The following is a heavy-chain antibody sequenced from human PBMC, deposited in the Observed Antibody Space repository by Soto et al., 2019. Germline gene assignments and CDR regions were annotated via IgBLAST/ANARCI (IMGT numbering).Heavy chain of an antibody. CDR2: INPNSGGT. CDR3: ARGSSPLYNSSGYYFD. V-gene: IGHV1-2*04. CDR1: GYTFTGYY. J-gene: IGHJ1*01. D-gene: IGHD3-22*01. Sequence: GASVKVSCKASGYTFTGYYMHWVRQAPGQGLEWMGWINPNSGGTNYAQKFQGWVTMTRDTSISTAYMELSRLRSDDTAVYYCARGSSPLYNSSGYYFDWGQGTLVPVSS.